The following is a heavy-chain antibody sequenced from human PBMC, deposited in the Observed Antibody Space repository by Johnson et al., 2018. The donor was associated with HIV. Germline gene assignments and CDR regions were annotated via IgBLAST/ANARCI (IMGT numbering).Heavy chain of an antibody. Sequence: QVQLVEFGGGVVQPGRSLRLSCAASGFTFSSYAMHWVRQAPGKGLEWVAVISYDGSKTYYADSVKGRFTISSDNSKNTLYLQMNSLRAEETAVYYCARDRVWFGELSNAFDIWGQGTMVTVSS. D-gene: IGHD3-10*01. CDR1: GFTFSSYA. CDR3: ARDRVWFGELSNAFDI. J-gene: IGHJ3*02. CDR2: ISYDGSKT. V-gene: IGHV3-30-3*01.